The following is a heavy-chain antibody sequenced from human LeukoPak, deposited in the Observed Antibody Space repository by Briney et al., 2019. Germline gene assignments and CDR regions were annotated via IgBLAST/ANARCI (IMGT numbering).Heavy chain of an antibody. V-gene: IGHV3-7*01. CDR2: IKQDESEK. J-gene: IGHJ4*02. D-gene: IGHD3-22*01. Sequence: PGGSLRLSCAASGFTFSSYWMSWVRQAPGKGLEWVANIKQDESEKYYVDSVKGRFTISRDNAKNSLFLQMNSLRAEDTAVYYCAKDYYDSSGYFRVPHVFDYWGQGTLVTVSS. CDR3: AKDYYDSSGYFRVPHVFDY. CDR1: GFTFSSYW.